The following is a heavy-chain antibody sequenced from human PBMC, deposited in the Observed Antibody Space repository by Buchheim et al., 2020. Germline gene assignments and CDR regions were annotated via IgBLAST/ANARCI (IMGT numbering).Heavy chain of an antibody. CDR1: GGSISSSSYY. CDR2: IYYSGST. V-gene: IGHV4-39*01. CDR3: ASHYYDSSGFDY. Sequence: QLQLQESGPGLVKPSETLSLTCTVSGGSISSSSYYWGWIRQPSGKGLEWIGSIYYSGSTYYNPSLQSRVTISVDPSKHQFSLKLSSVTAADTAVYYCASHYYDSSGFDYWGQGTL. D-gene: IGHD3-22*01. J-gene: IGHJ4*02.